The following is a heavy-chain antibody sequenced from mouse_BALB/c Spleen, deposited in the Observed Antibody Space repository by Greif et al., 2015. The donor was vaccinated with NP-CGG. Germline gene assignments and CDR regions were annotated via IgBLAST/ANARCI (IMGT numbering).Heavy chain of an antibody. CDR3: ASSTGTFAY. V-gene: IGHV1-54*01. J-gene: IGHJ3*01. CDR1: GYAFTNYL. Sequence: QVQLQQSGAELVRPGTSVKVSCKASGYAFTNYLIEWVKQRPGQGLEWIGVINPGSGGTNYNEKFKGKATLTADKSSSTAYMQLSSLTSDDSAVYFCASSTGTFAYWGQGTLVTVSA. D-gene: IGHD4-1*02. CDR2: INPGSGGT.